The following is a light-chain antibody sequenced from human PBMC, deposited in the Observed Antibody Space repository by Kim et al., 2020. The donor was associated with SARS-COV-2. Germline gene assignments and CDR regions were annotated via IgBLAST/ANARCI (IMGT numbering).Light chain of an antibody. CDR3: QQYGNAPDT. J-gene: IGKJ5*01. CDR1: QSVRGSY. CDR2: GAS. V-gene: IGKV3-20*01. Sequence: PGERATPSCRASQSVRGSYLAWYQQQKPGQAPRLLIYGASSRATGIPDRFSGSGSGTDFTLTISRLEPEDFAVYYCQQYGNAPDTFGQGTRLEIK.